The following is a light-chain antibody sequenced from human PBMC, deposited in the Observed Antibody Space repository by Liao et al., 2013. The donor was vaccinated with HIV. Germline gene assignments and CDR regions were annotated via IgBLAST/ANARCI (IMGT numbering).Light chain of an antibody. V-gene: IGLV3-21*04. CDR1: NIGSKN. Sequence: SYELTQPPSVSVAPGKTARITCGTNNIGSKNVHWYQQRPGQSPVLVIYYDDDRPSGSRERFSGSNSGNTATLTISRVEAGDEADYYCQVWDSSSAHQVFGGGTKLTVL. CDR2: YDD. J-gene: IGLJ3*02. CDR3: QVWDSSSAHQV.